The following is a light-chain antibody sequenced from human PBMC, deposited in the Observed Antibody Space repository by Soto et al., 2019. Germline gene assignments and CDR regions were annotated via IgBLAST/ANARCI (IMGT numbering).Light chain of an antibody. V-gene: IGLV2-14*03. CDR1: SSDVGGYNY. Sequence: QSVLTQPASVSGSPGQSITFSCTGTSSDVGGYNYVSWYQQHPGKAPKLMIYDVSNRPSGVSNRFSGSRSGNTASLTISGLQAEDEAHYYCSSYTGSTTLVIFGGGTKLTVL. CDR2: DVS. J-gene: IGLJ2*01. CDR3: SSYTGSTTLVI.